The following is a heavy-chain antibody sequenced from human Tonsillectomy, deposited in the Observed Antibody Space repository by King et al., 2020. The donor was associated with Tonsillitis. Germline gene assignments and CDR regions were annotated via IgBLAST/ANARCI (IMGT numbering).Heavy chain of an antibody. D-gene: IGHD5-12*01. CDR2: ISYDGSNK. V-gene: IGHV3-30*03. CDR3: ARDLISSEYDYAGLDV. Sequence: QLVQSGGGVVQPGRSLRLSCAASGFTFSSYGMHWVRQAPGKGLEWVAVISYDGSNKYHADSVKGRFTISRDNSKNTLFLQMNSLRAEDSAVYYCARDLISSEYDYAGLDVWGQGTTVTVSS. CDR1: GFTFSSYG. J-gene: IGHJ6*02.